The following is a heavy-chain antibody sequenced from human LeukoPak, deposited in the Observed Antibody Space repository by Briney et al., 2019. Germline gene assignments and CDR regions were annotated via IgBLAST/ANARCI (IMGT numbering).Heavy chain of an antibody. V-gene: IGHV4-59*01. J-gene: IGHJ3*02. CDR3: ARGYYYDSSGYPDAFDI. Sequence: SETLSLTCTVSGYSISSSYYWSWIRQPPGKGLEWIGYIYYSGSTNYNPSLKSRVTISVDTSKNQFSLKLSSVTAADTAVYYCARGYYYDSSGYPDAFDIWGQGTMVTVSS. D-gene: IGHD3-22*01. CDR1: GYSISSSYY. CDR2: IYYSGST.